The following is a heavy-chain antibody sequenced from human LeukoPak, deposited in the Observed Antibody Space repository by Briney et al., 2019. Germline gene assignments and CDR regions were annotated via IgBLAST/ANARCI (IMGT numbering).Heavy chain of an antibody. Sequence: QSGGSLRLSCAASGFTFGDYWMSWVRQAPGLGLEWVAYINKDGNVIDYVDSVKGRFTISRDNAKNSMYLQMNSLRAEDTAVYYCAGDASHESCNDYWGQGTLVTVSS. CDR3: AGDASHESCNDY. D-gene: IGHD2-15*01. J-gene: IGHJ4*02. CDR1: GFTFGDYW. V-gene: IGHV3-7*01. CDR2: INKDGNVI.